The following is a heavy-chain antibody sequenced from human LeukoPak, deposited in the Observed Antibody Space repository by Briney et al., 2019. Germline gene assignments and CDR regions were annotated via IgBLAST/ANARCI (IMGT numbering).Heavy chain of an antibody. J-gene: IGHJ4*02. CDR2: INPNSGGT. D-gene: IGHD4-17*01. Sequence: VASVKVSCKASGYSFTVYYMHWVRQAPGQGLEWMGWINPNSGGTNYAQKFLGRVTMTRDTSISTAYMELSRLRSDDTAVYYCASLYGDYVGSYYWGQGSLVTVSS. CDR1: GYSFTVYY. CDR3: ASLYGDYVGSYY. V-gene: IGHV1-2*02.